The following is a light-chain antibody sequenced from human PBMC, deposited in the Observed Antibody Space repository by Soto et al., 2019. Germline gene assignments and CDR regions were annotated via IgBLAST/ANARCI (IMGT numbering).Light chain of an antibody. CDR2: KES. CDR3: QQYNNYSWT. V-gene: IGKV1-5*03. Sequence: DIQMTQSPSTLSASVGDRVTITCRARQSISSWLAWYQQKPGKAPKPLIYKESSLESGVPSRCSGSGAGTEFTLTISSLQHDDFATYYCQQYNNYSWTFGKGTKVEIK. CDR1: QSISSW. J-gene: IGKJ1*01.